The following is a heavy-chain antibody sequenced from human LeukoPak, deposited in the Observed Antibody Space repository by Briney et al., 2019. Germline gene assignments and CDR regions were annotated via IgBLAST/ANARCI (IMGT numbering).Heavy chain of an antibody. J-gene: IGHJ4*02. Sequence: SVKVSCKASGGTFSSYAISWVRQAPGQGLEWMGGIIPIFGTANYAQKFQGRVTITADESTSTAYMELSSLRSEDTAVYYCAREGGLAGATTNFDYWGQGTLVTVSS. CDR1: GGTFSSYA. CDR2: IIPIFGTA. V-gene: IGHV1-69*01. D-gene: IGHD1-26*01. CDR3: AREGGLAGATTNFDY.